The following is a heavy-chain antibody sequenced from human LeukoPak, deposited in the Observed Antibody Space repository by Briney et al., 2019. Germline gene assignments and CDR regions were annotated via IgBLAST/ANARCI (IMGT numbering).Heavy chain of an antibody. V-gene: IGHV3-20*04. J-gene: IGHJ4*02. CDR1: GFTFDDYG. CDR2: INWNGGST. CDR3: ARAGLYNWNYEGTAYFDY. D-gene: IGHD1-7*01. Sequence: GGSLRLSCAASGFTFDDYGMSWVRQAPGQGLKWVSVINWNGGSTGYADSVKGRFTISRDSAKNSLYLQMNSLRAEDTALYYCARAGLYNWNYEGTAYFDYWGQGTLVTVSS.